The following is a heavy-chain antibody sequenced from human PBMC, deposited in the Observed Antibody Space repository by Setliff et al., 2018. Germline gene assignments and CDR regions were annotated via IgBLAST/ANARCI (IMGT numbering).Heavy chain of an antibody. D-gene: IGHD2-2*02. J-gene: IGHJ6*02. Sequence: GGSLRLSCAASGFTFSSYAMSWVRQAPGKGLEWVSAISGSGGSTYYADSVKGRFTISRDNSKNTLYLQMNSLRAEDTAVYYCARYLPLDNYYYYGMDVWGQGTTVTVSS. CDR3: ARYLPLDNYYYYGMDV. CDR1: GFTFSSYA. CDR2: ISGSGGST. V-gene: IGHV3-23*01.